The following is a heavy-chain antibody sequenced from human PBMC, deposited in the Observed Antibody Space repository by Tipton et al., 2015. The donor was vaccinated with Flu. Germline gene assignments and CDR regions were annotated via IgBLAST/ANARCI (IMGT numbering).Heavy chain of an antibody. CDR2: IYYSGST. J-gene: IGHJ6*03. CDR3: ARYRIAVAGTYYYMDV. CDR1: GGSISSYY. V-gene: IGHV4-59*08. Sequence: TLSLTCTVSGGSISSYYWSWIRQPPGKGLEWIGYIYYSGSTNYNPSLKSRVTISVDTSKNQFSLKLSSVTAADTAVYYCARYRIAVAGTYYYMDVWGKGTTVTVSS. D-gene: IGHD6-19*01.